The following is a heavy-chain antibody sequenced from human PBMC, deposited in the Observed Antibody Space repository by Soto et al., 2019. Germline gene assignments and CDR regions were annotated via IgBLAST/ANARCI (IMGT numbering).Heavy chain of an antibody. CDR2: ISGYNGNT. J-gene: IGHJ4*02. Sequence: ASVKFSCKASGYTFPSYGISWVRQAPGQGLEWMGWISGYNGNTNYAQMLQGRVTMTTDTSTSTAYMELRSLRSDDTAVYYCARDDCSGGSCYRPLDYWGQGTLVTAPQ. D-gene: IGHD2-15*01. V-gene: IGHV1-18*01. CDR3: ARDDCSGGSCYRPLDY. CDR1: GYTFPSYG.